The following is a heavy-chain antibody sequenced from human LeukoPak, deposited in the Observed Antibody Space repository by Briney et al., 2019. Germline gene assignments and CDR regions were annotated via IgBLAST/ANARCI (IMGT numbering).Heavy chain of an antibody. CDR2: ISGSGGST. V-gene: IGHV3-23*01. CDR3: AKDHYYDSSGYTFFDY. J-gene: IGHJ4*02. D-gene: IGHD3-22*01. Sequence: GGSLRLSCAASGFTFSSYAMSWVRQAPGKGLEWVSAISGSGGSTNYAASVKGLFTTSRDNSKNALYLQMDSLRAGDTAVYYCAKDHYYDSSGYTFFDYWDQGTLVTVSS. CDR1: GFTFSSYA.